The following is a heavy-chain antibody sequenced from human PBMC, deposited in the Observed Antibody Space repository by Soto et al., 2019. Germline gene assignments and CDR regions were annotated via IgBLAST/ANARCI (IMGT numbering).Heavy chain of an antibody. J-gene: IGHJ5*02. V-gene: IGHV3-23*01. D-gene: IGHD1-26*01. CDR2: ISGSGFKK. CDR3: AKNQGVELVPLATVDWFDP. Sequence: GALRLSCAASGFIFENFGMSWVRQAPGKGLEWISSISGSGFKKYYADSVKGRFTISRDNSKSTVYLELNNLSAEDTAVYHCAKNQGVELVPLATVDWFDPWGQGSVVTAPQ. CDR1: GFIFENFG.